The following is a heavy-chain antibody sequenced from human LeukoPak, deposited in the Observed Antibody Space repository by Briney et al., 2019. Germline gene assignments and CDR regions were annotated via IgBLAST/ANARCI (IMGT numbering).Heavy chain of an antibody. V-gene: IGHV1-69*04. CDR1: GGTFSSYA. J-gene: IGHJ2*01. CDR2: IIPILGIA. D-gene: IGHD6-19*01. CDR3: ARVVEVEQQWLALGDFDL. Sequence: ASVKVSCKASGGTFSSYAISWVQQAPGQGLEWMGRIIPILGIANYAQKFQGRVTITADKSTSTAYMELSSLRSEDTAVYYCARVVEVEQQWLALGDFDLWGRGTLVTVSS.